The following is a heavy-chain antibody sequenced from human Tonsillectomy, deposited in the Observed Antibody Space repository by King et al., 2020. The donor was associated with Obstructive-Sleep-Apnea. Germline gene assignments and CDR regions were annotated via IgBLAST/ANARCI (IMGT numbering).Heavy chain of an antibody. Sequence: VQLVESGGGLVHPGRSLRLSCAASGFTFDDYAMHWVRQAPGKGLEWVSGISWNSGSIGYADSVKGRFTISRDNAKNSLYLQMNSLRAEDTALYYCAKETYYYGSGSYLGGMDVWGQGTTVTVSS. CDR1: GFTFDDYA. V-gene: IGHV3-9*01. J-gene: IGHJ6*02. D-gene: IGHD3-10*01. CDR3: AKETYYYGSGSYLGGMDV. CDR2: ISWNSGSI.